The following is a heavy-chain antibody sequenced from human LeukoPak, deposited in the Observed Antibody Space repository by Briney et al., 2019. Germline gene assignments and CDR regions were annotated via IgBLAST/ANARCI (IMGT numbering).Heavy chain of an antibody. D-gene: IGHD3-3*01. CDR3: AKDLGNYDFWSGYLSGGSDY. CDR1: GFTFSSYD. Sequence: GGSLRLSCAASGFTFSSYDMHWVRQATGKGLEWVSAISGSGGSTYYADSVKGRFTISRDNSKNTLYLQMNSLRAEDTAVYYCAKDLGNYDFWSGYLSGGSDYWGQGTLVTVSS. V-gene: IGHV3-23*01. J-gene: IGHJ4*02. CDR2: ISGSGGST.